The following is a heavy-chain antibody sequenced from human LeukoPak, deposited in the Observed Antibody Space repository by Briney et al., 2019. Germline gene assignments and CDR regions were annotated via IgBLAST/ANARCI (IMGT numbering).Heavy chain of an antibody. D-gene: IGHD3-10*01. CDR2: IYYSGST. CDR1: GGSISSSSYY. Sequence: SETLSLTCTVSGGSISSSSYYWGWIRQPPGKGLEWIGSIYYSGSTYYNPSLKSRVTMSVDTSKNQFSLKLSSVTAADTAVYYCARDINYYGSGGYYYYYMDVWGKGTTVTISS. J-gene: IGHJ6*03. V-gene: IGHV4-39*07. CDR3: ARDINYYGSGGYYYYYMDV.